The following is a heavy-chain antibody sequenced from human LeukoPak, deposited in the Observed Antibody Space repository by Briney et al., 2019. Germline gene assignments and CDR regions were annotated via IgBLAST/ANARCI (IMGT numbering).Heavy chain of an antibody. V-gene: IGHV3-21*01. CDR2: ITSSSTYT. Sequence: PGGSLRLSCAASGFSFSSYNMNWVRQTPGKGLEWVSSITSSSTYTFYADSVKGRFTISRDNARNSLYLQMNSLRAEDTAVYYCARDPYSGTYGDTYYYYMDVWGKGTTVTVSS. CDR3: ARDPYSGTYGDTYYYYMDV. D-gene: IGHD1-26*01. CDR1: GFSFSSYN. J-gene: IGHJ6*03.